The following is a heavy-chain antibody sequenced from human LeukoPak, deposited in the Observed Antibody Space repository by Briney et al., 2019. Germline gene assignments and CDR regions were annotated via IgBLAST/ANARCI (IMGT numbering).Heavy chain of an antibody. CDR3: ARDGWIVATIYWHFDL. Sequence: SETLSLTCAVYGGSFSGYYWSWIRQPAGKGLEWIGRIYSSGSTDYNPSLKSRVTMSVDTSKNQFSLKLSSVTAADTAVYYCARDGWIVATIYWHFDLWGRGTLVTVSS. V-gene: IGHV4-4*07. D-gene: IGHD5-12*01. J-gene: IGHJ2*01. CDR2: IYSSGST. CDR1: GGSFSGYY.